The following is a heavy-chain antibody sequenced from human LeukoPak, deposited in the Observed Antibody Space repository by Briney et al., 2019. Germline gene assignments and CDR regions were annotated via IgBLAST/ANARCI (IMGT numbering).Heavy chain of an antibody. CDR3: ARSYDSSGYYFYGMDV. Sequence: SETLSLTCAVYGGSFSDYYGSWIRQPPGKGLEWIGYIYYTGSTNSNPSLKSRVTMSIDTSKNQFSLKLSSVTAADTAVYYCARSYDSSGYYFYGMDVWGQGTTVTVSS. D-gene: IGHD3-22*01. J-gene: IGHJ6*02. CDR1: GGSFSDYY. CDR2: IYYTGST. V-gene: IGHV4-59*01.